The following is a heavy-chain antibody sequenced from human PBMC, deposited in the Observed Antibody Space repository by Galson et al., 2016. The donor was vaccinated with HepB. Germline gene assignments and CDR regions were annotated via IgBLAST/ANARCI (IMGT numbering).Heavy chain of an antibody. CDR3: VRDSWGFDY. V-gene: IGHV3-64D*08. D-gene: IGHD3-16*01. CDR1: GFTFSHLA. CDR2: VGDTGEVT. Sequence: SLRLSCAASGFTFSHLAMHWVRQAPGRRLDYVAVVGDTGEVTFYADSVKGRFTISRDNSKNTLYLQMSNLRHDDTGVYYCVRDSWGFDYWGRGTLVTVSS. J-gene: IGHJ4*02.